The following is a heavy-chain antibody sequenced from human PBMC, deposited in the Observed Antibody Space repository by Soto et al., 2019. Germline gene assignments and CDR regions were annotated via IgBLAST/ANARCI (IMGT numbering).Heavy chain of an antibody. Sequence: PGGSLRLSCVASGLPFGCYAMSWVRQTIGQGLEWFAGISGSGGLTYYADSVKGRCTISRNNSNNTLSLQVHSLRVEDTAVYFCAKGGYYADCESWGQGTMGTVSS. D-gene: IGHD3-16*01. CDR2: ISGSGGLT. V-gene: IGHV3-23*01. CDR1: GLPFGCYA. J-gene: IGHJ3*01. CDR3: AKGGYYADCES.